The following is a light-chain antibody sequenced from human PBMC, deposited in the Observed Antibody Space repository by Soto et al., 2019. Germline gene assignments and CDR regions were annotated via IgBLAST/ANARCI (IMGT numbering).Light chain of an antibody. CDR2: GAS. V-gene: IGKV3-20*01. Sequence: EIVLTQSPGTRSLSPGGRVTLSCRASQSVSNNYLAWYQRKPGQAPRLLIYGASNRATGIPDRFSGSGSGTDFTLTISRLEPEDFAVYFCQQYGSSPRTFGQGTKVDIK. CDR3: QQYGSSPRT. J-gene: IGKJ1*01. CDR1: QSVSNNY.